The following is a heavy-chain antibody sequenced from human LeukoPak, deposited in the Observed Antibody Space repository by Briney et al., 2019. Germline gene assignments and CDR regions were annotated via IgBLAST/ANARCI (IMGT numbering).Heavy chain of an antibody. V-gene: IGHV4-59*08. J-gene: IGHJ5*02. Sequence: SETLSLTCTFSGGSISTYYWSWIRQPPGKGLEWIGYIYYSGSTNYNPSLKSRVTISLNTSKNQVSLRSRSLSGADTAVYYCARRVAVGNYFDPWGQGTLVTVSS. CDR1: GGSISTYY. CDR2: IYYSGST. CDR3: ARRVAVGNYFDP. D-gene: IGHD4-11*01.